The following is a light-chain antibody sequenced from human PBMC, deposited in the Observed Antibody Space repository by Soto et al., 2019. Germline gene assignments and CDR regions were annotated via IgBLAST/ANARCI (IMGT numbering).Light chain of an antibody. CDR2: GAS. Sequence: EVVLTQSPGTLSLSPGERVTILCLASQSVSSTSLAWYQQKPGQTPRLLIYGASSRATGTPDRISGGGSGTHFTLTISRLEAEDFAVYYCQQYGKSAMFTFGQGTKLEIK. CDR1: QSVSSTS. CDR3: QQYGKSAMFT. V-gene: IGKV3-20*01. J-gene: IGKJ2*01.